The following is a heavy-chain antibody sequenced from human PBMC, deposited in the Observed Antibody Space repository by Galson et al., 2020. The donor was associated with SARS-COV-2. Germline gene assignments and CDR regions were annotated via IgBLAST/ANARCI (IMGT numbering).Heavy chain of an antibody. D-gene: IGHD2-2*01. CDR1: GASVSSSSYY. J-gene: IGHJ4*02. CDR3: ARSDCSSASCSGY. V-gene: IGHV4-39*01. Sequence: SETLSLTCTVSGASVSSSSYYWGWLRHPPGKGLDCLGTIHYSGNTYYNPSLKTRVTISVDTSKNQFSLKLSSVTATDTAVYYCARSDCSSASCSGYWGQGTLVTVSS. CDR2: IHYSGNT.